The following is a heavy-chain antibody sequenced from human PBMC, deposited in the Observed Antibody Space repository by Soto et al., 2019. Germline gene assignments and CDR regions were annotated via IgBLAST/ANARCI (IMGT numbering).Heavy chain of an antibody. CDR1: GYIFINYY. CDR3: AKVRTYYDFWSGYSKDRWCYFDY. Sequence: GASVKVSCKASGYIFINYYIHWVRQAPGQGLEWIGIINPNGGSTNYAQKFRGRVTMARDTSTSTVYMDLNSLRAEDTAVYYCAKVRTYYDFWSGYSKDRWCYFDYWGQGTLVTVSS. J-gene: IGHJ4*02. D-gene: IGHD3-3*01. V-gene: IGHV1-46*01. CDR2: INPNGGST.